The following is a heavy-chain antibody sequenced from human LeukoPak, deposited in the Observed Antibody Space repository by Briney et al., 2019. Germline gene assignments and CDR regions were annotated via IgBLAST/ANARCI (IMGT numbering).Heavy chain of an antibody. Sequence: GGSLRLSCAVSRFTFSDAWMAWVRQAPGKGLEHVGRIRSQSAGGKADYAAPVKDRFTISRDDSNNMVYLYMNNLKIEDTAMYYCTTGYGTIDFWGQGTLVAVSS. D-gene: IGHD2-8*01. CDR3: TTGYGTIDF. CDR1: RFTFSDAW. J-gene: IGHJ4*02. CDR2: IRSQSAGGKA. V-gene: IGHV3-15*01.